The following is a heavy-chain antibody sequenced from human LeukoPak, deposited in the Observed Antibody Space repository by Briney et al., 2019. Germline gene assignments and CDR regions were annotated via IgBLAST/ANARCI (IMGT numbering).Heavy chain of an antibody. CDR2: IYYSGST. D-gene: IGHD3-3*01. Sequence: SETLSLTCTVSGGSISSYYWSWIRQPPGKGLEWFGYIYYSGSTNYNPSLKSRVTISVDTSKNQFSLKLSSVTAADTAVYYCARGGYDFWSGYLDAFDIWGQGTMVTVSS. V-gene: IGHV4-59*01. CDR1: GGSISSYY. J-gene: IGHJ3*02. CDR3: ARGGYDFWSGYLDAFDI.